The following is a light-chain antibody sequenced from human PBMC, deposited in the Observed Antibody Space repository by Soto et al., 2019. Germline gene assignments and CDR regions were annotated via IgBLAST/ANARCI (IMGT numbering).Light chain of an antibody. CDR2: HDS. Sequence: SYELTQPPSVSVAPGKTARITCGGNNIGSKSVHWYQQKPGQAPALVIYHDSDRPSGIPERFSGSNSGNTATLTISRVEAGDEADYYCHVWDSTSDHVVFGGGTKLTVL. CDR3: HVWDSTSDHVV. V-gene: IGLV3-21*04. CDR1: NIGSKS. J-gene: IGLJ2*01.